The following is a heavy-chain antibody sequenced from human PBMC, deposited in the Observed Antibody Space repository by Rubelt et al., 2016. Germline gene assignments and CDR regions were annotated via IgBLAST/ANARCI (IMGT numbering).Heavy chain of an antibody. D-gene: IGHD1-1*01. CDR3: ARLRYNWNAGTRTLDY. V-gene: IGHV2-26*01. J-gene: IGHJ4*02. Sequence: VTLKESGPVLVKPTETLALTCTVSGFSLSNARMGVSWIRQPPGKALEWLAHIFSNDEKSYSTSLKSRLTISKDTSKSQVVLTMTNMDPVDTATYYCARLRYNWNAGTRTLDYWGQGTLVTVSS. CDR1: GFSLSNARMG. CDR2: IFSNDEK.